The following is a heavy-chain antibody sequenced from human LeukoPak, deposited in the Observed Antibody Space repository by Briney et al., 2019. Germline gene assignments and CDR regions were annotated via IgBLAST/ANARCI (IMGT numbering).Heavy chain of an antibody. CDR2: IKADGSVK. J-gene: IGHJ3*02. Sequence: PGGSLRLSCAASGFTLSTSWMSWVRQAPGKGLEWVANIKADGSVKHYVDSMEGRFTISRDNARDSLYLQMNSLRAEDTAVYYCVRDSDYQRNSGGRYAHYDALDIWGHGTMVTVSS. D-gene: IGHD2-21*01. CDR3: VRDSDYQRNSGGRYAHYDALDI. CDR1: GFTLSTSW. V-gene: IGHV3-7*01.